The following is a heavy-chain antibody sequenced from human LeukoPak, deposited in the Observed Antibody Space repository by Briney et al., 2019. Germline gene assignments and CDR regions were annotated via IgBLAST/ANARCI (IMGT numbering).Heavy chain of an antibody. D-gene: IGHD6-6*01. CDR3: AKGEGNSSSFDY. J-gene: IGHJ4*02. V-gene: IGHV3-13*01. Sequence: QPGGSLRLSCAASGFTFSSYDMHWVRQATGKGLEWVSAIGTAGDTYYAGSVKGRFTISRENAKNSLSLQMNSLRAGDTAVYYCAKGEGNSSSFDYWGQGTLVTVSP. CDR1: GFTFSSYD. CDR2: IGTAGDT.